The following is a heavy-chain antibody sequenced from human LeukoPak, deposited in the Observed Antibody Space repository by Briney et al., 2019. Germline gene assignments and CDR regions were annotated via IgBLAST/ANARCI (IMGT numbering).Heavy chain of an antibody. CDR2: INPNSGGT. D-gene: IGHD3-10*01. J-gene: IGHJ6*03. V-gene: IGHV1-2*02. CDR1: GYTFTGYY. CDR3: ARSMVRGAAHYYYYMDV. Sequence: ASVKVSCKASGYTFTGYYMHWVRQAPGQGLEWMGWINPNSGGTNYAQKFQGRVTMTRDTSISTAHMELSRLRSDDTAVYYCARSMVRGAAHYYYYMDVWGKGTTVTVSS.